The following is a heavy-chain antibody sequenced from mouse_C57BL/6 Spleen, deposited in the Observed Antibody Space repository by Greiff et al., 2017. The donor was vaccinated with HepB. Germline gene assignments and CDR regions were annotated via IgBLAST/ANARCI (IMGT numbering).Heavy chain of an antibody. CDR1: GYTFTDYY. V-gene: IGHV1-26*01. CDR2: INPNNGGT. D-gene: IGHD2-4*01. J-gene: IGHJ2*01. CDR3: ARSNYDYDEWVSFDY. Sequence: EVQLQQSGPELVKPGASVKISCKASGYTFTDYYMNWVKQSPGKSLEWIGDINPNNGGTSYNQKFKGKATLTVDKSSSTAYMELRSLTSEDSAVYYCARSNYDYDEWVSFDYWGQGTTLTVSS.